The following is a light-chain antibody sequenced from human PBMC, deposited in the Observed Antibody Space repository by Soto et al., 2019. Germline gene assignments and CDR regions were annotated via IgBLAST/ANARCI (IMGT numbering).Light chain of an antibody. CDR1: QAMNTY. V-gene: IGKV1-9*01. Sequence: DIQMTKSLSSLSASVGARVTITCRASQAMNTYIAWYQQRPGAAPKLLVYGASTLYTGVPSRFSGSESGAVFTLTISSLQPEDFATYYCQQLHSYPITFGQGTRLEIK. J-gene: IGKJ5*01. CDR2: GAS. CDR3: QQLHSYPIT.